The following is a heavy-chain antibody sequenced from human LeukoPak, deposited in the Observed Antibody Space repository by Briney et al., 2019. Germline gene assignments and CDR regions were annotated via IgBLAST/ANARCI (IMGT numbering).Heavy chain of an antibody. CDR1: GYTFTSYG. V-gene: IGHV1-69*04. J-gene: IGHJ5*02. D-gene: IGHD2-15*01. CDR3: ARGLPNGAATGS. CDR2: IIPILGIA. Sequence: SVKVSCKASGYTFTSYGISWVRQAPGQGLEWMGRIIPILGIANYAQEFQGRVTITADKSTSTAYMELSSLRSEDTAVYYCARGLPNGAATGSWGQGTLVTVSS.